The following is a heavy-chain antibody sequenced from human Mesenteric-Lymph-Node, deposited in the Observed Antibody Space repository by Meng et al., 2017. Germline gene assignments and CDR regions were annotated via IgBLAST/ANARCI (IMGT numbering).Heavy chain of an antibody. CDR3: ASGRKYCSSTSCYGQFDY. V-gene: IGHV4-4*02. CDR1: GGSISSSNW. CDR2: IYHSGST. J-gene: IGHJ4*02. Sequence: VRLQGAGHGLGNPSGTLSLTCAGPGGSISSSNWWSWVRQPPGKGLEWIGEIYHSGSTNYNPSLKSRVTISVDKSKNQFSLKLSSVTAADTAVYYCASGRKYCSSTSCYGQFDYWGQGTLVTVSS. D-gene: IGHD2-2*01.